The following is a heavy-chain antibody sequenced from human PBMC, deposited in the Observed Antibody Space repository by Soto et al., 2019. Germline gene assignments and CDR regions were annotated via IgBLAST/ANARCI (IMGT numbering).Heavy chain of an antibody. V-gene: IGHV4-4*07. CDR3: ARGMRSGSYYSPTGGPYYYYGMDV. CDR1: GGSISSYY. J-gene: IGHJ6*02. CDR2: IYTSGST. Sequence: PSETLSLTCTVSGGSISSYYWSWIRQPAGKGLEWIGRIYTSGSTNYNPSLKSRVTMSVDTSKNQFSLKLSSVTAADTAVYYCARGMRSGSYYSPTGGPYYYYGMDVWSQGTTVTVSS. D-gene: IGHD1-26*01.